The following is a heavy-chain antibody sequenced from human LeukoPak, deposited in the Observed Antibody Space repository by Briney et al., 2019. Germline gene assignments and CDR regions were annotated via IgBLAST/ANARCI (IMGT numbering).Heavy chain of an antibody. CDR2: ISSSGSTI. Sequence: GGSLRLSCAASGFTFSSYAMSWVRQAPGKGLEWVSYISSSGSTIYYADSVKGRFTISRDNAKNSLYLQMNSLRAEDTAVYYCAREGVVLAATLHYYMDVWGKGTTVTVSS. CDR1: GFTFSSYA. J-gene: IGHJ6*03. V-gene: IGHV3-48*04. CDR3: AREGVVLAATLHYYMDV. D-gene: IGHD2-2*01.